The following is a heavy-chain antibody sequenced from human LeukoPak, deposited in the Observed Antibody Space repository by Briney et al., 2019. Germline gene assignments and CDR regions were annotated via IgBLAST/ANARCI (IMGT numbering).Heavy chain of an antibody. Sequence: GGSLRLSCVASGFTFSSYGMHWVRQAPGKGLEWVAVISYDGSNKYYADSVKGRFTISGDNSKNTLYLQMNSLRAEDTAVYYCARAGSSGWYADYWGQGTLVTVSS. D-gene: IGHD6-19*01. CDR3: ARAGSSGWYADY. J-gene: IGHJ4*02. CDR2: ISYDGSNK. V-gene: IGHV3-30*03. CDR1: GFTFSSYG.